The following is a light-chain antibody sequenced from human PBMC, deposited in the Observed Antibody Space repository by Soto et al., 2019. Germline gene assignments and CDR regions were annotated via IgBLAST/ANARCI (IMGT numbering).Light chain of an antibody. J-gene: IGLJ3*02. Sequence: QSVLTQPPSASGTPGQRVAISCSGSSSNIGSNTVNWYQQFPGTAPKLLIYSNNERPSGVPDRISGSKSGTSASLSISGLQSEDEAEYYCAAWDDSLNAWVFGGGTKLTVL. CDR1: SSNIGSNT. CDR3: AAWDDSLNAWV. CDR2: SNN. V-gene: IGLV1-44*01.